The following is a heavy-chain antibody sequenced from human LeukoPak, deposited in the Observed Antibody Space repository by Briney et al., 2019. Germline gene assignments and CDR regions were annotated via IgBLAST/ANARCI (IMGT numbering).Heavy chain of an antibody. J-gene: IGHJ5*02. V-gene: IGHV7-4-1*02. D-gene: IGHD6-13*01. CDR2: INTNTVNP. CDR1: GYTFTTYP. Sequence: ASVKVSCKASGYTFTTYPMNWVRQAPGQGLEWMGWINTNTVNPTYAQGFTGRFVFSLDTSVSTAYLQISSLKADDTAVYYCARDPYTSSSWYRGRANNWFDPWGQGTLVTVSS. CDR3: ARDPYTSSSWYRGRANNWFDP.